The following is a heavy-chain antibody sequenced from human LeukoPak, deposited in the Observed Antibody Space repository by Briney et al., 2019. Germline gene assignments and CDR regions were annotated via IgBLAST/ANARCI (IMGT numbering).Heavy chain of an antibody. V-gene: IGHV3-53*01. CDR2: IYSGGST. CDR3: ARGGSYLSAFDI. Sequence: PGGSLRLSCEGSGFTFSNAWMTWVRQAPGKGLEWVSIIYSGGSTFYADSVKGRFTISRDNSKNTLYLQMNSLRAEDTAVYYCARGGSYLSAFDIWGQGTMVTVSS. D-gene: IGHD1-26*01. J-gene: IGHJ3*02. CDR1: GFTFSNAW.